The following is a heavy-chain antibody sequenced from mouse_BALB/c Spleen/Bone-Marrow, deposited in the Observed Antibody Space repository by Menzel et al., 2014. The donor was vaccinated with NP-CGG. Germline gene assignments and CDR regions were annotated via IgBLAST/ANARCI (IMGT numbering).Heavy chain of an antibody. V-gene: IGHV1-9*01. CDR3: TRGGSYYRDLDY. J-gene: IGHJ2*01. Sequence: QVQLKESGAELMKPGASVKISCKATGYTFGSYWIEWVKQRPGHGLEWIGEILPGSGITNYNEKFKGKATFTADTSSNTAYMQLSSLTSEDSAVYYCTRGGSYYRDLDYWGQGTTLTVSS. CDR1: GYTFGSYW. CDR2: ILPGSGIT. D-gene: IGHD2-14*01.